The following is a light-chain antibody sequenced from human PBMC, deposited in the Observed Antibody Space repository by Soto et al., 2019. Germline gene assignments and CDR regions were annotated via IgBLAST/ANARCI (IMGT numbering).Light chain of an antibody. CDR1: QSVSSN. V-gene: IGKV3-15*01. CDR2: GAS. J-gene: IGKJ2*01. Sequence: EIVMTQSPATLSVSPGERATLSCRASQSVSSNLAWYQQKPGQAPRLLIYGASTRATGIPARFSGRGSGTEFTLTISSLQSEDCALYYCQQCNDWPHTFGQGTKLEIK. CDR3: QQCNDWPHT.